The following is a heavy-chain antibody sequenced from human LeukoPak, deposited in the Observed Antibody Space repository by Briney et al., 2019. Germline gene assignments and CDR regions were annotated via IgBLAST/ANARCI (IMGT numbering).Heavy chain of an antibody. V-gene: IGHV4-38-2*02. CDR1: SYSISSGYY. CDR3: ARDNRLFDY. J-gene: IGHJ4*02. CDR2: IYTSGST. Sequence: SETLSLTCTVSSYSISSGYYWGWIRQPPGKGLEWIGRIYTSGSTNYNPSLKSRVTISVDTSKNQFSLKLSSVTAADTAVYYCARDNRLFDYWGQGTLVTVSS. D-gene: IGHD1-14*01.